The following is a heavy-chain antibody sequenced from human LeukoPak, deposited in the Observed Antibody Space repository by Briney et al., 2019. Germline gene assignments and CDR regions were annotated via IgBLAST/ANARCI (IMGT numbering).Heavy chain of an antibody. J-gene: IGHJ5*02. V-gene: IGHV1-18*01. Sequence: ASVKVSCKASGYTFTSYGISWVRQAPGQGLEWMGWISAYNGNTNYAQKLQGRVTMTRDTSISTAYMELSRLRSDDTAVYYCARVGGRYIAVAGSWFDPWGQGTLVTVSS. CDR1: GYTFTSYG. CDR3: ARVGGRYIAVAGSWFDP. CDR2: ISAYNGNT. D-gene: IGHD6-19*01.